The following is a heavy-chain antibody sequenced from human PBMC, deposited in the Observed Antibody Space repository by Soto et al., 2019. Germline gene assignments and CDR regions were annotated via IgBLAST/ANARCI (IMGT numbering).Heavy chain of an antibody. CDR2: ISGNGGST. CDR1: GFTFSTYP. Sequence: GGSLRPSCAASGFTFSTYPMHWVRQGPGTGLEYVAGISGNGGSTHYANSVKGRFTISRDNARNTVYLQMNSLRAEDTAVYYCARDMSGGTYNYYYGMDVWGQGTTVTVSS. V-gene: IGHV3-64*01. CDR3: ARDMSGGTYNYYYGMDV. D-gene: IGHD1-26*01. J-gene: IGHJ6*02.